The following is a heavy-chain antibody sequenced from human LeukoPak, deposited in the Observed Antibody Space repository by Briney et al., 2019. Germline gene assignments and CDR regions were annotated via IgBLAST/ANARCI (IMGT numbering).Heavy chain of an antibody. V-gene: IGHV3-23*01. Sequence: GGSLRLSCAASGFTFSSYAMSWVRQAPGKGLEWVSAISGSGGSTYYADSVKGRFTISRDNSKNTLYLQMNSLRAEDTAVYYCAKNIAVAGQTYYFDYWGQGTLVTVSS. CDR3: AKNIAVAGQTYYFDY. CDR2: ISGSGGST. D-gene: IGHD6-19*01. J-gene: IGHJ4*02. CDR1: GFTFSSYA.